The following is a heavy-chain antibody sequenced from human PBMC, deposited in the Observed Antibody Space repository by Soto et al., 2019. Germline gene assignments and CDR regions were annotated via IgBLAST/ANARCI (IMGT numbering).Heavy chain of an antibody. Sequence: SGPTLVNPTQTLTLTCTFSGFSLSTSGMCVSWIRQPPGKALEWLARIDWDDDKYYSTSLKTRLTISKDTSKNQVVLTMTNMDPVDTATYYCARTTGVAAPRSFNVDYWGQGTLVPVPS. V-gene: IGHV2-70*11. CDR1: GFSLSTSGMC. D-gene: IGHD2-15*01. CDR3: ARTTGVAAPRSFNVDY. CDR2: IDWDDDK. J-gene: IGHJ4*02.